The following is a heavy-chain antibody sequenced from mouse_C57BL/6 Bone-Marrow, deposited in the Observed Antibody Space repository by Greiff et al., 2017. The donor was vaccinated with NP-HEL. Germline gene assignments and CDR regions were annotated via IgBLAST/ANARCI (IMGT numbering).Heavy chain of an antibody. CDR3: ARAPY. V-gene: IGHV1-69*01. CDR1: GYTFTSYW. CDR2: IDPSDSYT. J-gene: IGHJ3*01. Sequence: QVQLQQPGAELVMPGASVKLSCKASGYTFTSYWMHWVKQRPGQGLEWIGEIDPSDSYTTYNQKFKDKSTLTVDKSSSTAYMQLSSLTSEDSAVYYCARAPYWGQGTLVTVSA.